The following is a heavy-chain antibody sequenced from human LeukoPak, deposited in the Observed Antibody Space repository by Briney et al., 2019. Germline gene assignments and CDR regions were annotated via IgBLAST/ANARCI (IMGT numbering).Heavy chain of an antibody. V-gene: IGHV4-38-2*02. CDR1: GYSISSGYY. D-gene: IGHD3-22*01. Sequence: SETLSLTCTVSGYSISSGYYWGWIRQPPGKGLEWIGSIYHSGSTYYNPSLKSRVTISVDTSKNQFSPKLSSVTAADTAVYYCARVASGYYYDSSGYYDYWGQGTLVTVSS. CDR2: IYHSGST. J-gene: IGHJ4*02. CDR3: ARVASGYYYDSSGYYDY.